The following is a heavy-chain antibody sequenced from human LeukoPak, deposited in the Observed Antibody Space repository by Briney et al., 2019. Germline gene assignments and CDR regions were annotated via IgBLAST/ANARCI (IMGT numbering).Heavy chain of an antibody. CDR1: GYSFTSYW. Sequence: HGESLKISCKGSGYSFTSYWISWVRQMPGKGLEWMGIIYPGDSNTRYSPSFQGQVTISVDKSISTAYLQWSSLKASDTAMYYCARHFGYSSSWFVDYWGQGTLVAVSS. J-gene: IGHJ4*02. CDR2: IYPGDSNT. CDR3: ARHFGYSSSWFVDY. D-gene: IGHD6-13*01. V-gene: IGHV5-51*01.